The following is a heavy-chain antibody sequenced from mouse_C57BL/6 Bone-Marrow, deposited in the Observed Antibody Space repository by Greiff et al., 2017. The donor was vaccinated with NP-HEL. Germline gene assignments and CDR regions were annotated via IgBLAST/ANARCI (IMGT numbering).Heavy chain of an antibody. CDR2: ISDGGSYT. Sequence: DVKLVDSGGGLVKPGGSLKLSCAASGFTFSSYAMSWVRQTPEKRLEWVATISDGGSYTYYPDNVKGRFTISRDNAKNNLYLQMSHLKSEDTAMYYCARVTMIPYFDYWGQGTTLTVSS. CDR1: GFTFSSYA. CDR3: ARVTMIPYFDY. D-gene: IGHD2-4*01. V-gene: IGHV5-4*03. J-gene: IGHJ2*01.